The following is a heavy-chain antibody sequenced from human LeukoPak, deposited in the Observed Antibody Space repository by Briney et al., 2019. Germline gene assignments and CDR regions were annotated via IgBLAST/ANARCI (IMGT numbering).Heavy chain of an antibody. J-gene: IGHJ4*02. V-gene: IGHV3-74*01. CDR1: GFTFSSYW. CDR3: ARRIAAAAAPYYFDY. D-gene: IGHD6-13*01. Sequence: PGGSLRLSCAASGFTFSSYWMHWVRQAPGKGLLWVSRINSDGSSTSYADSVKGRFTISRDNAENTLYLQMNSLRAEDTAMYYCARRIAAAAAPYYFDYWGQGTLVTVSS. CDR2: INSDGSST.